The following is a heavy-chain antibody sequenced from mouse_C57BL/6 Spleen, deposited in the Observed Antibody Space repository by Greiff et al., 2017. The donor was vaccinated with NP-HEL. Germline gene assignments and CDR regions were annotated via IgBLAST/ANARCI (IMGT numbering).Heavy chain of an antibody. CDR2: IYPGSGNT. CDR1: GYTFTDYY. V-gene: IGHV1-76*01. D-gene: IGHD2-1*01. Sequence: LEESGAELVRPGASVKLSCKASGYTFTDYYINWVKQRPGQGLEWIARIYPGSGNTYYNEKFKGKATLTAEKSSSTAYMQLSSLTSEDSAVYFCAREVTFYAMDYWGQGTSVTVSS. CDR3: AREVTFYAMDY. J-gene: IGHJ4*01.